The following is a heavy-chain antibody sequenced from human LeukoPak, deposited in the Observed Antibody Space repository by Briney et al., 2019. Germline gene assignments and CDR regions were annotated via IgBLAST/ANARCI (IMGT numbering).Heavy chain of an antibody. CDR1: GGSISSGGYY. V-gene: IGHV4-31*03. J-gene: IGHJ1*01. Sequence: PSQTLSLTCTVSGGSISSGGYYWSWIRQHPGKGLEWIGYIYYSGSTSYNPSLKSRVTISVDTSKNQFSLKLSSVTAADTAVYYCASYDSSGYSIMTHWGQGTLVTVSS. D-gene: IGHD3-22*01. CDR2: IYYSGST. CDR3: ASYDSSGYSIMTH.